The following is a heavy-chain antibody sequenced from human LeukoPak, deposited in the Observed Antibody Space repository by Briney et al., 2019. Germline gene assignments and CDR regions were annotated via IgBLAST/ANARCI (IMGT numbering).Heavy chain of an antibody. CDR2: FDPEDGET. D-gene: IGHD6-13*01. J-gene: IGHJ6*02. V-gene: IGHV1-24*01. Sequence: ASVKVSCKVSGYTLTELSMHWVRQAPGKGLEWMGGFDPEDGETIYAQKFQGRVTMTEDTSTDTAYMELSSLRSEDTAVYYCARDHGGSSQAAQTLGIGSYNHHYGMDIWGQGTTVTVSS. CDR3: ARDHGGSSQAAQTLGIGSYNHHYGMDI. CDR1: GYTLTELS.